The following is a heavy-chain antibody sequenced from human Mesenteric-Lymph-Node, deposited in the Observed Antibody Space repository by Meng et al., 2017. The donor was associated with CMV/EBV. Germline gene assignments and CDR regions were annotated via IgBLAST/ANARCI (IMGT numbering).Heavy chain of an antibody. J-gene: IGHJ5*02. V-gene: IGHV4-38-2*02. CDR3: ARDWYNWNDAWFDP. D-gene: IGHD1-1*01. Sequence: SETLSLTCTVPGYSISSGYYWGWSRQPPGKGLEWIGSIYHSGSTYYNPSLKSRVTISVDTSKNQFSLKLSSVTAADTAVYYCARDWYNWNDAWFDPWGQGTLVTVSS. CDR2: IYHSGST. CDR1: GYSISSGYY.